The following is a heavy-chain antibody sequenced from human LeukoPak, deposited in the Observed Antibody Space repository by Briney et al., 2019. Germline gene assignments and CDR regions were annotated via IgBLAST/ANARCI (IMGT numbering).Heavy chain of an antibody. Sequence: ASVKVSCKASGYTFTSYGISWVRQAPGQGLEWMGWISAYNGNTNYAQKLQGRVAMTTDTSTSTAYMELSRLRSDDTAVYYCARDFIPGRDYYGSGSYYDPLWVLNAFDIWGQGTMVTVSS. J-gene: IGHJ3*02. CDR3: ARDFIPGRDYYGSGSYYDPLWVLNAFDI. D-gene: IGHD3-10*01. V-gene: IGHV1-18*01. CDR1: GYTFTSYG. CDR2: ISAYNGNT.